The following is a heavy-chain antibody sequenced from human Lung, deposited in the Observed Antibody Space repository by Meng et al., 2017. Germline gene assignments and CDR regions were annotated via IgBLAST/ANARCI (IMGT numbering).Heavy chain of an antibody. CDR1: GFTFSSYA. CDR2: ISYDGSNK. Sequence: GESLKISCAASGFTFSSYAMHWVRQAPGKGLEWVAVISYDGSNKYYADSVKGRFTISRDNSKNTMYLQMNSLRAEDTAVYYCARDQEALLGFGEYPPYYYGMDVWGQGTTVTVSS. V-gene: IGHV3-30*01. D-gene: IGHD3-10*01. J-gene: IGHJ6*01. CDR3: ARDQEALLGFGEYPPYYYGMDV.